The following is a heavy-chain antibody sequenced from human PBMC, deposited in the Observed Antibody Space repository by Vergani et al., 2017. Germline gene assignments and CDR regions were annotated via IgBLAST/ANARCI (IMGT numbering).Heavy chain of an antibody. CDR3: ARLEMRSGWFDP. Sequence: QVQLVESGGGLVKPGWSLRLSCAASGFTFSDYYMSWIRQGPGKGLEWVSYISSSSSYTNYADSVKGRFTISRDNAKNSLYLQMNSLRAEDTAVYYCARLEMRSGWFDPWGQGTLVTVSS. CDR2: ISSSSSYT. J-gene: IGHJ5*02. CDR1: GFTFSDYY. V-gene: IGHV3-11*05. D-gene: IGHD2-15*01.